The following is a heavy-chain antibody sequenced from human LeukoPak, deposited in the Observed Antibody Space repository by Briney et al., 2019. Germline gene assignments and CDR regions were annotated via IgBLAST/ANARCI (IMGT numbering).Heavy chain of an antibody. Sequence: SQTLPLTCTVSGGSISSGGYYWSWIRQHPGKGLEWIGYIYYSGSTYYNPSLKSRVTISVDTSKNQFSLKLSSVTAADTAVYYCARYSSSWVGNFDYWGQGTLVTVSS. V-gene: IGHV4-31*03. J-gene: IGHJ4*02. D-gene: IGHD6-13*01. CDR2: IYYSGST. CDR1: GGSISSGGYY. CDR3: ARYSSSWVGNFDY.